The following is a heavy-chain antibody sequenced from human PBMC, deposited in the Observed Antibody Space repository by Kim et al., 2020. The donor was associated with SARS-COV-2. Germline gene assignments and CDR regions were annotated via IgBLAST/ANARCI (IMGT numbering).Heavy chain of an antibody. Sequence: SETLSLTCTVSGGSISSSSYYWGWIRQPPGKGLEWIGSIYYSGSTYYNPSLKSRVTISVDTSKNQFSLKLSSVTAADTAVYYCARHWRRIDNMDVWGKGTTVTVSS. V-gene: IGHV4-39*01. CDR1: GGSISSSSYY. J-gene: IGHJ6*03. CDR3: ARHWRRIDNMDV. D-gene: IGHD2-15*01. CDR2: IYYSGST.